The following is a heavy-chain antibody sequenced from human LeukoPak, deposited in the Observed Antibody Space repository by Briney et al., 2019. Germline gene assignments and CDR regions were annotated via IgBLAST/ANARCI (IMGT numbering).Heavy chain of an antibody. CDR3: ARGGSYYDFWSAFDY. CDR2: ISYDGSNK. CDR1: AFTVNTYA. Sequence: GGSLRLSCAASAFTVNTYAMHWVRQAPGKGLEWVAVISYDGSNKYYADSVKGRFTISRDNSKNTLFLQMNSLRAEDTAVYYCARGGSYYDFWSAFDYWGQGTLVTVSS. J-gene: IGHJ4*02. V-gene: IGHV3-30-3*01. D-gene: IGHD3-3*01.